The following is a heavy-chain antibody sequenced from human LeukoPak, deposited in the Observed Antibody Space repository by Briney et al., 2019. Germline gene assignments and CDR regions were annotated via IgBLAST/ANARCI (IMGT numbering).Heavy chain of an antibody. D-gene: IGHD2-8*01. Sequence: SETLSLTCAVSGGSISSHYWSWIRQPPGQGLEWIGYFHIGGATDYNPSLKSRVTMSIDTSRNHFSLKLSSVTAAEPALYYRARKLGTNDRYGCDWPQPWGPGTLVHVPS. CDR3: ARKLGTNDRYGCDWPQP. CDR2: FHIGGAT. V-gene: IGHV4-59*11. CDR1: GGSISSHY. J-gene: IGHJ5*01.